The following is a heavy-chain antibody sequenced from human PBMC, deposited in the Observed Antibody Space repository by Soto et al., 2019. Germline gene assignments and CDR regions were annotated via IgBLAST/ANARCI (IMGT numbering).Heavy chain of an antibody. CDR3: ARFNSRSGTEYFDY. V-gene: IGHV4-31*03. Sequence: QVKLQESGPGLVQPAQTLSLSCTVSGGSITSGGIYWSWLRQHPRQVLEWIGYIYHSGSTTYNPSLTSRVTISVDTSKNQFSLTVTSLTVADTAVYYCARFNSRSGTEYFDYWGQGTLVTVSS. D-gene: IGHD6-19*01. J-gene: IGHJ4*02. CDR2: IYHSGST. CDR1: GGSITSGGIY.